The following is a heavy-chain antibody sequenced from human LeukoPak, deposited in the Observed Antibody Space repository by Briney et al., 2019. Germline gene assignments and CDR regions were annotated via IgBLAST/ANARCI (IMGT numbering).Heavy chain of an antibody. CDR1: GGTFSSYA. Sequence: SVKVSCKASGGTFSSYAISWVRQAPGQGLEWMGRIIPILGIANYAQKFQGRVTITADKSTSTAYMELRSLRSDDTAVYYCARVIIVVVPAAVDYWGQGTLVTVSS. CDR3: ARVIIVVVPAAVDY. D-gene: IGHD2-2*01. V-gene: IGHV1-69*04. CDR2: IIPILGIA. J-gene: IGHJ4*02.